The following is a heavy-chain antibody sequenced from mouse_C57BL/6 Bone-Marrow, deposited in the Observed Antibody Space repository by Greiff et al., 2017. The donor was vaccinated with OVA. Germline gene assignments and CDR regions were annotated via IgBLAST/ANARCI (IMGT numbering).Heavy chain of an antibody. CDR1: GYTFTSYW. D-gene: IGHD1-1*01. V-gene: IGHV1-59*01. CDR3: ARSGITTTVGYFDV. CDR2: IDPSDSYT. J-gene: IGHJ1*03. Sequence: QVQLQQPGAELVRPGTSVKLSCKASGYTFTSYWMHWVKQRPGQGLEWIGVIDPSDSYTNYNQKFKGKATLTVDTSSSTAYMQLSSLTSEDSAVYYCARSGITTTVGYFDVWGTGTTVTVSS.